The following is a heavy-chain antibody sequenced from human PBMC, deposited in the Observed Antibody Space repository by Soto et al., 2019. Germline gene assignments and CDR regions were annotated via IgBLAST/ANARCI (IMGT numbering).Heavy chain of an antibody. CDR3: ARSLSIEARPDWFDP. Sequence: PGESLKISCKGSGYSFTSYWIGWVRQMPGKGLEWMGIIYPGDSDTRYSPSFQGQVTISADKSISTAYLQWSSLKASDTAMYYCARSLSIEARPDWFDPWGQGTLVTVSS. CDR2: IYPGDSDT. CDR1: GYSFTSYW. D-gene: IGHD6-6*01. V-gene: IGHV5-51*01. J-gene: IGHJ5*02.